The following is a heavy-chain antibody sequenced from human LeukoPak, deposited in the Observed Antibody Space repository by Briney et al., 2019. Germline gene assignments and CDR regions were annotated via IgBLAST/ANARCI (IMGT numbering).Heavy chain of an antibody. CDR2: IYPGDSDT. D-gene: IGHD3-3*01. Sequence: GESLKISCKGSGYSFTSYWIGWVRQMPGKGLEWMGIIYPGDSDTRYSPSFQGQVTISADKSISTAYLQWSSLKASDTAMYYCARHGGDFWSGWNPSYYFDYWGQGTLVTVSS. CDR1: GYSFTSYW. CDR3: ARHGGDFWSGWNPSYYFDY. J-gene: IGHJ4*02. V-gene: IGHV5-51*01.